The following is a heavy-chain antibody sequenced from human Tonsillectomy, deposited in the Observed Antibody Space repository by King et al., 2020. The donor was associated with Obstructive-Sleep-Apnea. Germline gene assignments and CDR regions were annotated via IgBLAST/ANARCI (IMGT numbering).Heavy chain of an antibody. CDR2: IYSGGYT. CDR3: ARLGIGADN. J-gene: IGHJ4*02. D-gene: IGHD1-26*01. V-gene: IGHV3-53*04. Sequence: QLVQSGGGLVQPGGSLRLSCAASGFNVSRNYMTWVRQAPGKGLEWVSIIYSGGYTYYADSVKGRFTISRHNSKNTLYLQLSGLRPEDTAVYFCARLGIGADNGGQGTLVTVSA. CDR1: GFNVSRNY.